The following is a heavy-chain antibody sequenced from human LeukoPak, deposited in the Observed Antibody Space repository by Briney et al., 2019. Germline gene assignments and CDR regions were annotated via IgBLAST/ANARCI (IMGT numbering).Heavy chain of an antibody. J-gene: IGHJ4*02. CDR2: IKKDGREK. V-gene: IGHV3-7*03. D-gene: IGHD2-2*01. CDR3: AKGDIVVVPAASFDY. Sequence: GGSLRLSCAASGFTFSSNYMTWVRQAPGKGLEWVANIKKDGREKHYVDSVEGRFTISRDNAKNSLYLQMNSLRAEDTAVYYCAKGDIVVVPAASFDYWGQGTLVTVSS. CDR1: GFTFSSNY.